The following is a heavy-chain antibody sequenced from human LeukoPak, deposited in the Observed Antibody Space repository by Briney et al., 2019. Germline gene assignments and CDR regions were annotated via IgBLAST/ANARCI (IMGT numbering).Heavy chain of an antibody. D-gene: IGHD2-15*01. V-gene: IGHV3-21*01. CDR2: ISSSSTYI. J-gene: IGHJ4*02. CDR1: GFSFSTNG. CDR3: ARQYCSGGTCYHNY. Sequence: GGSPRLSCAASGFSFSTNGMNWVRQAPGKGLEWVSSISSSSTYIYYADSVKGRFTISRDNARSSLYLQMNSLRVEDTAIYYCARQYCSGGTCYHNYWDQGTLVTVSS.